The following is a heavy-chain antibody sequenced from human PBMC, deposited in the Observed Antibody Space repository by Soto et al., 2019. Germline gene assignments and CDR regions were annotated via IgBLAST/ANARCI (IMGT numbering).Heavy chain of an antibody. D-gene: IGHD6-19*01. CDR2: INAGNGNT. V-gene: IGHV1-3*01. CDR1: GYTFTSYA. CDR3: ARDLEYSSGWPSPYYYYYGMDV. Sequence: GASVKVSCKASGYTFTSYAMHWVRQAPGQRLEWMGWINAGNGNTKYSQKFQGRVTITRDTSASTAYMELSSLRSEDTAVYYCARDLEYSSGWPSPYYYYYGMDVWGQGTTVTVSS. J-gene: IGHJ6*02.